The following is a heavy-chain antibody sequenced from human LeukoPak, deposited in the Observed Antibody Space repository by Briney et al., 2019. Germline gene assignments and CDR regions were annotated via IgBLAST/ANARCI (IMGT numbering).Heavy chain of an antibody. CDR1: GFTFSSYG. V-gene: IGHV3-33*01. CDR3: ARQRGYSYGQDY. J-gene: IGHJ4*02. D-gene: IGHD5-18*01. Sequence: GGSLRLSCAASGFTFSSYGMHWVRQAPGKGLEWVAVIWYDGSNKYYADSVKGRFTISRDNSKNTLYLQMNSLRAEDTAVYYCARQRGYSYGQDYWGQGTLVTVSS. CDR2: IWYDGSNK.